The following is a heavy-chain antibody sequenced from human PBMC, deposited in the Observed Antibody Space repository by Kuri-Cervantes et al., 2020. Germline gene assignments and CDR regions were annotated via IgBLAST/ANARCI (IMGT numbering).Heavy chain of an antibody. D-gene: IGHD3-10*02. J-gene: IGHJ5*02. V-gene: IGHV2-26*01. Sequence: SGPTLVKPTETLTLTCTVSGFSLSNARMGVSWIRQPPGKALEWLVHIFSNDEKSYSTSLKSRLTITKDTSKNQVVLTMTNMDPVDTATYYCAHTEGCSLKYNWFDPWGQGTLVTVSS. CDR3: AHTEGCSLKYNWFDP. CDR1: GFSLSNARMG. CDR2: IFSNDEK.